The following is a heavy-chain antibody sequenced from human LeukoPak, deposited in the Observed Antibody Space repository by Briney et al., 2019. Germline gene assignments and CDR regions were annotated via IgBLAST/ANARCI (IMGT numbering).Heavy chain of an antibody. J-gene: IGHJ4*02. D-gene: IGHD3-22*01. CDR2: IYPDGSDT. CDR1: GSSFNNYW. V-gene: IGHV5-51*01. CDR3: ARPFDSSGYFLHPFDY. Sequence: GESLKISCTGSGSSFNNYWIGWVRQMPGKGLEWMGIIYPDGSDTRYSPSFQGQVTISADKSISTAYLQWSSLKASDTALYYCARPFDSSGYFLHPFDYWGLGTLVTVSS.